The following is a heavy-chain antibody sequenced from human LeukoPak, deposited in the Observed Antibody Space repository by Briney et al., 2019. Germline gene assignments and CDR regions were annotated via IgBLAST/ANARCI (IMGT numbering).Heavy chain of an antibody. D-gene: IGHD3-22*01. V-gene: IGHV3-23*01. J-gene: IGHJ4*02. CDR3: AKGSYYDSSGSFYFDY. CDR2: ISGRGDNT. Sequence: GGSLRLSCAASGFTFSSYAMSWVRQAPGKGLEWVSGISGRGDNTYYADSVKGRFTISRDNSKNTLYVQVNRLGTEDTAAYYCAKGSYYDSSGSFYFDYWGQGTLVTVSS. CDR1: GFTFSSYA.